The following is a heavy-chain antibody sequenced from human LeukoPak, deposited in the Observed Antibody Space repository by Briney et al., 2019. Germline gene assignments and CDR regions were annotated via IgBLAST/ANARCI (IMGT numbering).Heavy chain of an antibody. CDR2: FKTNYNQV. D-gene: IGHD4-11*01. CDR1: GFTFSDYA. J-gene: IGHJ4*02. CDR3: ARSVPDYTRFDF. V-gene: IGHV3-23*05. Sequence: GGSLRLSCVASGFTFSDYAMNWVRQAPGKGLEWVSTFKTNYNQVYYAESVRGRFTISTDNSKNTAYLQMNSLKVEDTALYYCARSVPDYTRFDFWDQGALVTVSS.